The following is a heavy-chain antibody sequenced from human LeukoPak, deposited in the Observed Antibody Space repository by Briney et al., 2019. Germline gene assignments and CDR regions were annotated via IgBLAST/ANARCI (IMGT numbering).Heavy chain of an antibody. CDR2: ITGSGDTI. V-gene: IGHV3-48*03. Sequence: GGSLRLSCSASGFSFSSYEMNWVRQAPGKGLEWISYITGSGDTIYYADSVKGRFTISRDNAKNSLFLQMNSLTADDTALYYCARAPYGSRAFDYWGQGTLVTVSS. D-gene: IGHD4-17*01. CDR1: GFSFSSYE. CDR3: ARAPYGSRAFDY. J-gene: IGHJ4*02.